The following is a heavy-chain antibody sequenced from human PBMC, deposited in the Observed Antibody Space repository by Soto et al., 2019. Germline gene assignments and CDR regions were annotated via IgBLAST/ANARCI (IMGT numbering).Heavy chain of an antibody. J-gene: IGHJ4*02. CDR2: ISSSGSTI. CDR1: GFTFSSYE. CDR3: ATGDYDFWSGYYSPYFDY. V-gene: IGHV3-48*03. Sequence: GGSLRLSCAASGFTFSSYEMNWVRQAPGKGLEWVSYISSSGSTIYYADSVKGRFTISRDNAKNSLYLQMNSLRAEDTAVYYCATGDYDFWSGYYSPYFDYWGQGTLVTVSS. D-gene: IGHD3-3*01.